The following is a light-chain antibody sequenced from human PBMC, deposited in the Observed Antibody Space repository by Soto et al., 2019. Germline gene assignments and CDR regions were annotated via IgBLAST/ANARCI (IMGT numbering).Light chain of an antibody. V-gene: IGLV2-8*01. J-gene: IGLJ1*01. CDR1: SSDVGGYNY. CDR3: CSYAGNSNYV. Sequence: QSALTQPPSASGSPGQSVTISCTGTSSDVGGYNYVSWYQQHPGEAPKLIIYEVTKRPSGVPDRFSGSKSGNTASLTVSGLQAEDEADYHCCSYAGNSNYVFVTGTKVTVL. CDR2: EVT.